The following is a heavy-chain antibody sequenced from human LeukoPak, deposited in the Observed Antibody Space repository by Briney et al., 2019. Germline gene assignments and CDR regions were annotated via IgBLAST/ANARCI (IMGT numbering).Heavy chain of an antibody. Sequence: EPSETLSLTCTVSGASMTGQYGTWVRQDPGRGRECIANLFHTGRPSYTPALDTRVPLSLDTSNNQFSLKMPSVTPADTAVYYCAKEGGPARPGLDFWGQATLVTVSS. CDR3: AKEGGPARPGLDF. D-gene: IGHD6-6*01. CDR1: GASMTGQY. CDR2: LFHTGRP. V-gene: IGHV4-59*11. J-gene: IGHJ4*02.